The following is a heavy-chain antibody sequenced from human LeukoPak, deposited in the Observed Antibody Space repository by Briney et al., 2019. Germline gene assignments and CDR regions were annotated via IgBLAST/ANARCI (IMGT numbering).Heavy chain of an antibody. D-gene: IGHD3-22*01. CDR2: ISGSGGVT. CDR3: AKRGVVIRVILVGFHKEANYFES. J-gene: IGHJ4*02. CDR1: GITLSNYG. V-gene: IGHV3-23*01. Sequence: GGSLRLSCADSGITLSNYGMSWVREAPGKGLQWVAGISGSGGVTKYADSVKGRFTISRDSSKNTLFLQMTSLRPDDTAVYFCAKRGVVIRVILVGFHKEANYFESWGRGALVTVSS.